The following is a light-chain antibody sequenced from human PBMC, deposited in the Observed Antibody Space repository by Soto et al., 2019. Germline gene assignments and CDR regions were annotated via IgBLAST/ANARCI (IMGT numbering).Light chain of an antibody. CDR1: SSDVGRYNL. J-gene: IGLJ1*01. Sequence: QSALTQPASVSGSPGQSITISCTGTSSDVGRYNLVSWYQQHPGKAPKLMIFEGTKRPSGVSSRFSGSKSGNTASLTISGLQAEDEADYYCCSYAGSRPYVFGSGTKLTVL. CDR3: CSYAGSRPYV. V-gene: IGLV2-23*01. CDR2: EGT.